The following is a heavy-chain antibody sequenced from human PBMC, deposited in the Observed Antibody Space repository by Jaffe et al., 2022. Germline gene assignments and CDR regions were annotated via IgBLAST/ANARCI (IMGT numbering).Heavy chain of an antibody. CDR1: GGSISSYY. CDR3: ASAQGAMGFGNYYYYYYMDV. CDR2: IYYSGST. D-gene: IGHD3-10*01. J-gene: IGHJ6*03. V-gene: IGHV4-59*01. Sequence: QVQLQESGPGLVKPSETLSLTCTVSGGSISSYYWSWIRQPPGKGLEWIGYIYYSGSTNYNPSLKSRVTISVDTSKNQFSLKLSSVTAADTAVYYCASAQGAMGFGNYYYYYYMDVWGKGTTVTVSS.